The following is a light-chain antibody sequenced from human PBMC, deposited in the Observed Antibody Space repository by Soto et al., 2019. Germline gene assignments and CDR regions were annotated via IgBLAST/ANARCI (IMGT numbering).Light chain of an antibody. V-gene: IGLV2-14*01. CDR2: EVS. CDR3: SSYSGSTAFYV. CDR1: SSDVGYYNF. Sequence: QSVLTQPASVSGSPGQSITISCTGTSSDVGYYNFVSWYQQHPGKAPKLIIYEVSNRPSGVSNRFSASKSGNTASLTISGLQAEDEVDYHCSSYSGSTAFYVFGTGTKLTVL. J-gene: IGLJ1*01.